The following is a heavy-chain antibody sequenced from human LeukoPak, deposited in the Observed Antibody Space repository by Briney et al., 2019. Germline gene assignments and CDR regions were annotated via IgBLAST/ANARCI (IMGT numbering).Heavy chain of an antibody. Sequence: GASVKVSCKASGYTVTGYYMNWVRQAPRHGLGWMGWINPNSGGTNYAKKCQGRVTMTRDTSISTDYMELSRLRSDETAVDYCARPTETYYYDSSSYQHWGQGTLVTVSS. CDR2: INPNSGGT. J-gene: IGHJ4*02. CDR3: ARPTETYYYDSSSYQH. V-gene: IGHV1-2*02. D-gene: IGHD3-22*01. CDR1: GYTVTGYY.